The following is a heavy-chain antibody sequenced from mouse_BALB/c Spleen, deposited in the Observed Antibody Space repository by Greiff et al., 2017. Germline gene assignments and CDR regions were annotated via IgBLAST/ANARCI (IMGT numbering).Heavy chain of an antibody. CDR1: GFTFSSFG. CDR3: ARPTMIKDYYAMDY. J-gene: IGHJ4*01. Sequence: EVQVVESGGGLVQPGGSRKLSCAASGFTFSSFGMHWVRQAPEKGLEWVAYISSGSSTIYYADTVKGRFTISRDNPKNTLFLQMTSLRSEDTAMYYCARPTMIKDYYAMDYWGQGTSVTVSS. D-gene: IGHD2-4*01. V-gene: IGHV5-17*02. CDR2: ISSGSSTI.